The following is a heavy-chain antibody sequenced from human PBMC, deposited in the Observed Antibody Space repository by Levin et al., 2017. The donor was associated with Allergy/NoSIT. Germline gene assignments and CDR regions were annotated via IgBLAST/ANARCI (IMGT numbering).Heavy chain of an antibody. V-gene: IGHV3-30*04. CDR2: ISYDGTYK. Sequence: PGESLKISCAASGFLFNTYSMHWVRRAPGKGLEWVAVISYDGTYKYYTDSVKGRFTISRDNSDNTLYLQMNSLRPEDTAVYYCARAALSDMTGYQEYWGQGTLVTVSS. CDR1: GFLFNTYS. J-gene: IGHJ4*02. D-gene: IGHD3-9*01. CDR3: ARAALSDMTGYQEY.